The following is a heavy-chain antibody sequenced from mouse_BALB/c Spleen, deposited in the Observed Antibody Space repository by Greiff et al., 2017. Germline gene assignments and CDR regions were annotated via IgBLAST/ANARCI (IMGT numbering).Heavy chain of an antibody. D-gene: IGHD2-3*01. CDR2: ISYSGST. CDR1: GYSITSDYA. CDR3: ARDGYSCFDY. Sequence: EVTLEESGPGLVKPSQSLSLTCTVTGYSITSDYAWNWIRQFPGNKLEWMGYISYSGSTSYNPSLKSRISITRDTSKNQFFLQLNSVTTEDTATYDCARDGYSCFDYWGQGTTLTVSS. V-gene: IGHV3-2*02. J-gene: IGHJ2*01.